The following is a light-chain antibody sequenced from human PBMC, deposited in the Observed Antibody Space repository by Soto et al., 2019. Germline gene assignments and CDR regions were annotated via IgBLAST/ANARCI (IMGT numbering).Light chain of an antibody. CDR3: QSYDRSLGAWV. CDR1: SSNIGAGYD. J-gene: IGLJ3*02. CDR2: GYN. V-gene: IGLV1-40*01. Sequence: QSVLTQPPSVSGAPGQRVTISCTGSSSNIGAGYDVHWYQQLPRTAPQPLILGYNNRPSGVPDRFAGSKSGTSASLAITGVEAEDEAEYYVQSYDRSLGAWVFGGVTKLTVL.